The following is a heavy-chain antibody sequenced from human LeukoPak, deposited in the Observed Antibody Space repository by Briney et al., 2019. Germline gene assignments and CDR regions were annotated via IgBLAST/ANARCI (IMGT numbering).Heavy chain of an antibody. CDR2: IWYDGSNP. J-gene: IGHJ4*02. Sequence: GPPLRLSCAGSGFSFSSYGMHWVRQAPGKGLEWLGYIWYDGSNPDYVDPVKGRFTISRDNSKNTVYLQMNSLRAEDTAVYHCARFVGSDYTGSFDLWGQGTPVTASS. CDR3: ARFVGSDYTGSFDL. D-gene: IGHD3-10*01. V-gene: IGHV3-33*01. CDR1: GFSFSSYG.